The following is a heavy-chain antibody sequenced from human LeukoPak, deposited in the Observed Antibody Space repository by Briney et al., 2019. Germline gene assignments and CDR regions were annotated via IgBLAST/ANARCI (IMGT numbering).Heavy chain of an antibody. CDR2: ISSSGSTI. CDR3: ATDRGWRTSGYYLYYFEY. D-gene: IGHD3-3*01. Sequence: PGGSLRLSCAASGFTFSDYYMSWTRQAPGKGLEWVSYISSSGSTIYYADSVKGRFTISRDNAKNSLYLQMSSLRAEDTAVYYCATDRGWRTSGYYLYYFEYWGQGTLVTYSS. V-gene: IGHV3-11*04. CDR1: GFTFSDYY. J-gene: IGHJ4*02.